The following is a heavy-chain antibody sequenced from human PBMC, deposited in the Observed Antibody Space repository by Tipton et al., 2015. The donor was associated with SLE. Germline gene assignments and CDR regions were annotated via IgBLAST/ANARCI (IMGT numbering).Heavy chain of an antibody. CDR1: GYTFTSFD. J-gene: IGHJ4*02. CDR2: MNPNSGNT. Sequence: QLVQSGPEVKKPGASVKVSRKASGYTFTSFDINWVRQATGQGLEWMGWMNPNSGNTAYAQKFQGRVIMTRDTSISTAYMELSSLRSEDTAVYYCARAPPQLGFDYWGQGTLVTVSS. V-gene: IGHV1-8*01. CDR3: ARAPPQLGFDY. D-gene: IGHD5-24*01.